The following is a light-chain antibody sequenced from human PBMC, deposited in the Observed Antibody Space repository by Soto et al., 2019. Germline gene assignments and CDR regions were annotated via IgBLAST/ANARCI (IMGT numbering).Light chain of an antibody. Sequence: QSALTQPASVSGSPGQSITISCTGTSSDVGAYNYVSWYQQHPGKAPKLIIYDVSNRPSGVSNRFAASKSGNTASLTISGLQDEDEADYYCSSYTTSDTVVFGGGTKLTVL. V-gene: IGLV2-14*01. CDR2: DVS. CDR1: SSDVGAYNY. J-gene: IGLJ2*01. CDR3: SSYTTSDTVV.